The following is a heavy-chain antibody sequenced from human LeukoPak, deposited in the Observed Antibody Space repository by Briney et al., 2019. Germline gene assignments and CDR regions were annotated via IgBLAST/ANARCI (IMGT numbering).Heavy chain of an antibody. CDR2: ISSSRSSYI. Sequence: GGSLRLSCAASGFTFSNYNMNWVRQAPGKGLEWVSTISSSRSSYIYYADSVKGRFTISRDNAKNSLYLQMNSLRAEDTAVYYCAKDPPSFQYWGQGTLVTVSA. CDR3: AKDPPSFQY. CDR1: GFTFSNYN. J-gene: IGHJ1*01. V-gene: IGHV3-21*01.